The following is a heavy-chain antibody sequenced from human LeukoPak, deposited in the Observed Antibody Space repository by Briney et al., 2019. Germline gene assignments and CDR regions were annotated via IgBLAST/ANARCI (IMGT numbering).Heavy chain of an antibody. CDR1: GGSISSSSYY. CDR3: ASQPRGAEVTYYYYGMDV. J-gene: IGHJ6*02. V-gene: IGHV4-39*01. D-gene: IGHD5-18*01. CDR2: IYYSGST. Sequence: SGTLSLTCTVSGGSISSSSYYWGWIRQPPGKGLEWIARIYYSGSTYYNPSLEGRVTISVDASKNQFSLKLNSVTAAATAVYYCASQPRGAEVTYYYYGMDVWGQGTTVTVSS.